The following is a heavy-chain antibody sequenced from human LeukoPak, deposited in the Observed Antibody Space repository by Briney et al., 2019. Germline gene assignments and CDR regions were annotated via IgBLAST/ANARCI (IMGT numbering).Heavy chain of an antibody. CDR3: ARDPIAAAGRNYYYYMDV. D-gene: IGHD6-13*01. J-gene: IGHJ6*03. Sequence: GGSLRLSCAASGFTFSSYWMHWVRQAPGKGLVWVSRINSDGSSTSYADSVKGRFTISRDNAKNTLYLQMNSLRAEDTAVYYCARDPIAAAGRNYYYYMDVWGKGTTVTVSS. CDR1: GFTFSSYW. CDR2: INSDGSST. V-gene: IGHV3-74*01.